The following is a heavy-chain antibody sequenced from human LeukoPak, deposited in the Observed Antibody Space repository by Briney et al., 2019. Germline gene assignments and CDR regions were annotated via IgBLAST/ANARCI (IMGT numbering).Heavy chain of an antibody. Sequence: PSETLSLTCTVSGGSISTDYWNWLRQPPGKGLEWIGYIYPSGRSNYSPSLKSRVTISADTSKRQFSLKLTSVTAADTAIYYCASFYYGSGLAVDYWGQGILVTVSS. V-gene: IGHV4-4*09. CDR3: ASFYYGSGLAVDY. CDR2: IYPSGRS. CDR1: GGSISTDY. D-gene: IGHD3-10*01. J-gene: IGHJ4*02.